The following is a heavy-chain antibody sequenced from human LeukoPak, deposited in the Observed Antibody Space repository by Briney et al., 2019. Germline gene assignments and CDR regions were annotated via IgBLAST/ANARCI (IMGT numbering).Heavy chain of an antibody. CDR1: GFTFSSYG. CDR3: AKDRGYDSSGDAFDI. D-gene: IGHD3-22*01. J-gene: IGHJ3*02. V-gene: IGHV3-30*18. CDR2: ISYDGSNK. Sequence: GGSLRLSCAASGFTFSSYGMHWVRQAPGKGLEWVAVISYDGSNKYYADSVKGRFTISRDNSKNTLYLQMNSLRAEDTAAYYCAKDRGYDSSGDAFDIWGQGTMVTVSS.